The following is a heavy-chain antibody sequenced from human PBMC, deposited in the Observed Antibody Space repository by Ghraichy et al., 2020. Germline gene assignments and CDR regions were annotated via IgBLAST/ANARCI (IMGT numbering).Heavy chain of an antibody. CDR1: GFTFSSYA. CDR2: ISGSGGST. V-gene: IGHV3-23*01. J-gene: IGHJ6*02. D-gene: IGHD2-2*01. Sequence: GSLRLSCAASGFTFSSYAMSWVRQAPGKGLEWVSAISGSGGSTYYADSVKGRFTISRDNSKNTLYLQMNSLRAEDTAVYYCAKDIGYCSSTSCYEAYYYYYGMDVWGQGTTVTVSS. CDR3: AKDIGYCSSTSCYEAYYYYYGMDV.